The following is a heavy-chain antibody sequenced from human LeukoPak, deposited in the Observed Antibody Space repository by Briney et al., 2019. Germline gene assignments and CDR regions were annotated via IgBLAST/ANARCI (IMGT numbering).Heavy chain of an antibody. CDR2: IYYSGST. CDR1: GGSISSYY. V-gene: IGHV4-59*01. CDR3: AREVGYCSGGSCYSYFDY. Sequence: PSETLSLTCTVSGGSISSYYWSWIRQPPGKGLEWIGYIYYSGSTNYNASLTNRVTISVDTSKNQFSLKLSSVTAADTAVYYCAREVGYCSGGSCYSYFDYWGQGTLVTVSS. D-gene: IGHD2-15*01. J-gene: IGHJ4*02.